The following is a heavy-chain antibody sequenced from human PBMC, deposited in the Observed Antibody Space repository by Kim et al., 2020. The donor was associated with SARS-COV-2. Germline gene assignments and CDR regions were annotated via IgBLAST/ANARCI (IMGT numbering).Heavy chain of an antibody. Sequence: GGSLRLSCAASGFTFHDYGMSWVRQAPGKGLEWVSGINWNGDTTRYADSVKGRFTISSDNAKNSLYLHMNSLRAEDTVFYYCARDWGLANWYLDLWGRGTLVTVSS. CDR3: ARDWGLANWYLDL. CDR1: GFTFHDYG. V-gene: IGHV3-20*04. D-gene: IGHD2-21*02. CDR2: INWNGDTT. J-gene: IGHJ2*01.